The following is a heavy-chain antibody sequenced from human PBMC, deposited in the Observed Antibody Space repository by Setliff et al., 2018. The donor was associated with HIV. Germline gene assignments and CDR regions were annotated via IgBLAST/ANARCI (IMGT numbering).Heavy chain of an antibody. V-gene: IGHV1-46*01. Sequence: ASVKVSCKTSGYIFTSYYMQWVRQAPGQGLEWMGIINPSGGSTSYAQKFQGRVTMTRDTSTSTVYMELSSLRSEDTAVYYCARSGRETDLYGFYGVHYCDYWGQGTLVTVSS. J-gene: IGHJ4*02. CDR3: ARSGRETDLYGFYGVHYCDY. D-gene: IGHD4-17*01. CDR2: INPSGGST. CDR1: GYIFTSYY.